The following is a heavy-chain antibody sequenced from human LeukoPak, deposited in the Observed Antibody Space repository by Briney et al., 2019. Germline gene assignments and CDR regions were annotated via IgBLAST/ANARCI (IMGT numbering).Heavy chain of an antibody. CDR3: AKEGGYYGSGSFYNWFDP. J-gene: IGHJ5*02. CDR1: GFTFNNYA. Sequence: PGGSLRLSCAAPGFTFNNYAMHWVRQAPGKGLEWVAVISYDGSNKYCAESVKGRFTISRDNSKNTLYLQMNSLRAEDTAVYYCAKEGGYYGSGSFYNWFDPWGQGTLVTVSS. D-gene: IGHD3-10*01. CDR2: ISYDGSNK. V-gene: IGHV3-30-3*01.